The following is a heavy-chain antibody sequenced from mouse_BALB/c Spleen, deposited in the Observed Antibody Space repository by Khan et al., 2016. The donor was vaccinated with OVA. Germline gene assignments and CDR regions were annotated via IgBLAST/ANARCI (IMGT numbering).Heavy chain of an antibody. CDR3: ARVYGGDFDY. CDR1: GYSITSDYA. V-gene: IGHV3-2*02. CDR2: ISYSGNT. D-gene: IGHD1-1*01. J-gene: IGHJ2*01. Sequence: EVQLQESGPGLVKPSQSLSLTCTVTGYSITSDYAWNWIRQLPGNKLEWMGFISYSGNTNYTPSLKSRISITRDTSKNQFFMQLNSVTTEDTATYYCARVYGGDFDYWGQGTTLTVSS.